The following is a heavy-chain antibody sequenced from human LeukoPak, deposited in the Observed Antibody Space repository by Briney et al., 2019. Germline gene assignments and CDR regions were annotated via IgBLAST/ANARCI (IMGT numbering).Heavy chain of an antibody. Sequence: SETLSLTCNVSGASISNYYWTWIRQTPGKGLEWIGYIYYTGSSSYNPSLRSRVTISIDTSKNQFSLKLSSVTAADTAVYYCARDAYDSSGYYPLYYFDYWGQGTLVTVSS. V-gene: IGHV4-59*12. J-gene: IGHJ4*02. D-gene: IGHD3-22*01. CDR1: GASISNYY. CDR2: IYYTGSS. CDR3: ARDAYDSSGYYPLYYFDY.